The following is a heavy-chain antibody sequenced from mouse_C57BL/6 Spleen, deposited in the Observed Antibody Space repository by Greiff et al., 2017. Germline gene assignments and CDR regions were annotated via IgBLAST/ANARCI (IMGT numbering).Heavy chain of an antibody. J-gene: IGHJ4*01. Sequence: EVQLQQSGPELVKPGASVKISCKASGYTFTDYYMNWVKQSHGKSLEWIGDINPNNGGTSYNQKFKGKATLTVDKSSSTAYMELRSLTSEDSAVYYCARGGNYGNYAMDYWGQGTSVTVSS. CDR2: INPNNGGT. CDR3: ARGGNYGNYAMDY. CDR1: GYTFTDYY. V-gene: IGHV1-26*01. D-gene: IGHD2-1*01.